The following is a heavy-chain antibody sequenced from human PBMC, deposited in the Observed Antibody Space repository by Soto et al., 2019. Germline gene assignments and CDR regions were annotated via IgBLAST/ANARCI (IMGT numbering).Heavy chain of an antibody. D-gene: IGHD6-19*01. CDR3: ARPDYSGWFLFTS. Sequence: QVQLVQSGAEVKKPGASVKVSCKASGYTFTSFDIHWVRQATGQGLEWMGWMNPNSGTTNYAQKFQDRVTMTTNTYISTACMEVTSVSSDDTAIYYCARPDYSGWFLFTSWGQGTVVTISS. CDR2: MNPNSGTT. V-gene: IGHV1-8*01. CDR1: GYTFTSFD. J-gene: IGHJ5*02.